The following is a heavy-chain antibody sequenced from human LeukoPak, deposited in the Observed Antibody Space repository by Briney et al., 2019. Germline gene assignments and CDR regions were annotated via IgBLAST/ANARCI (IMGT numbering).Heavy chain of an antibody. CDR3: ARATYYYGSGSYYTDYMDV. V-gene: IGHV4-61*01. D-gene: IGHD3-10*01. CDR2: IYYSGST. CDR1: GGSISSGSYY. J-gene: IGHJ6*03. Sequence: SETLSLTCTVSGGSISSGSYYWSWIRQPPGKGLEWIGYIYYSGSTNYNPSLKSRVTISVDTSKNQFSLKLSSVTAADTAVYYCARATYYYGSGSYYTDYMDVWGKGTTVTVSS.